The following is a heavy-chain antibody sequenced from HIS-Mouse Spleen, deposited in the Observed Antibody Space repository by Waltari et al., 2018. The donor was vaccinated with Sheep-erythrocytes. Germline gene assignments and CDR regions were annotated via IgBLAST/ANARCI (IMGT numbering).Heavy chain of an antibody. Sequence: EVQLVESGGGLVKPGGSLRLSCAASGFTFSSYSMNWVRQAPGKGLEWFSSIGRSSSYIYYAHSVKGRFTISRDNAKNSLYLQMNSLRAEDTAVYYCARVASGATFDYWGQGTLVTVSS. CDR3: ARVASGATFDY. D-gene: IGHD1-26*01. CDR1: GFTFSSYS. J-gene: IGHJ4*02. CDR2: IGRSSSYI. V-gene: IGHV3-21*01.